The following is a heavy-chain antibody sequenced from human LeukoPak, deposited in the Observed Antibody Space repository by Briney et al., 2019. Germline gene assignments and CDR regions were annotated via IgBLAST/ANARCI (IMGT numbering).Heavy chain of an antibody. V-gene: IGHV3-7*01. CDR2: IKQDGSDI. CDR1: GFTFNGFW. CDR3: ARINWNYGDNYYMDV. Sequence: PGGSLRLSCAASGFTFNGFWMSWVRQAPGKGLEWVANIKQDGSDIYYLGSVRGRFTISRDNAMNSLYLQMNSLRAEDTAVYYCARINWNYGDNYYMDVWGKGTTVTVSS. J-gene: IGHJ6*03. D-gene: IGHD1-7*01.